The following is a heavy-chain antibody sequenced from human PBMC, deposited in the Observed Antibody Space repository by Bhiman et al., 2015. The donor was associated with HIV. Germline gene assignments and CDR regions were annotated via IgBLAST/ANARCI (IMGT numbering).Heavy chain of an antibody. J-gene: IGHJ3*02. D-gene: IGHD3-22*01. Sequence: EVQLVESGGGLVQPGGSLRLSCAASGFTFSSYDMHWVRQATGKGLEWVSAIGTAGDTYYPGSVKGRFTISRENAKNSLYLQMNSLRAGDTAVYYCARGLYDSSGYYYSHEAFDIWGQGTMVTVSS. CDR1: GFTFSSYD. V-gene: IGHV3-13*01. CDR3: ARGLYDSSGYYYSHEAFDI. CDR2: IGTAGDT.